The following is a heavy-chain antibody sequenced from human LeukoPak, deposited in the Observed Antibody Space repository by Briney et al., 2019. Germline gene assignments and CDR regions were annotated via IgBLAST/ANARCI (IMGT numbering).Heavy chain of an antibody. CDR2: ISSSSSYI. J-gene: IGHJ3*02. CDR3: AREYCSGGSCYSDAFDI. D-gene: IGHD2-15*01. Sequence: GGSLRLSCAASGFTFSAYSMNWVRQAPGKGLEWVSSISSSSSYIYYADSVKGRFTISRDNAKNSLYLQMNSLRAEDTAVYYCAREYCSGGSCYSDAFDIWGQGTMVTVSS. V-gene: IGHV3-21*01. CDR1: GFTFSAYS.